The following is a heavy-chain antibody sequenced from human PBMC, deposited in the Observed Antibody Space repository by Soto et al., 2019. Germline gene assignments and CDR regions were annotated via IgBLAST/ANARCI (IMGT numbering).Heavy chain of an antibody. D-gene: IGHD2-8*01. CDR3: ARDRKYSNHCSNDCGHYFDH. CDR2: ISGYNDNT. V-gene: IGHV1-18*04. CDR1: GYTFTSYG. J-gene: IGHJ4*02. Sequence: ASVKVSCKTSGYTFTSYGISWVRQAPGQGLEWVGWISGYNDNTDFAQNIQGRVTLTTDTSTNTGYMELRSLRSDDTAVYFCARDRKYSNHCSNDCGHYFDHWGQGTLVTVSS.